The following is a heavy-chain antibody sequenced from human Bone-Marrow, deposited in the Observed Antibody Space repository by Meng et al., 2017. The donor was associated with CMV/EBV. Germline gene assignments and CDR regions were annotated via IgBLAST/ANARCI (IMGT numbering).Heavy chain of an antibody. V-gene: IGHV1-46*01. CDR3: AGGSLIVVVAANNWFDP. Sequence: YTFTSYYMHWVRQAPGQGLEWMGIINPSGGSTSYAQKFQGRVTMTRDTSTSTVYMELSSLRSEDTAVYYCAGGSLIVVVAANNWFDPWGQGTLVTVSS. CDR1: YTFTSYY. CDR2: INPSGGST. J-gene: IGHJ5*02. D-gene: IGHD2-15*01.